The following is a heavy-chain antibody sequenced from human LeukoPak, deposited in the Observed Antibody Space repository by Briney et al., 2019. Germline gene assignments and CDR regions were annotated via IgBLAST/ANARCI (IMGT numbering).Heavy chain of an antibody. CDR3: ARGPPYYDSSGYYYGGTAFDI. CDR1: GFTFSSYW. V-gene: IGHV3-74*01. J-gene: IGHJ3*02. D-gene: IGHD3-22*01. Sequence: GVSLRLSCVVSGFTFSSYWMHWVRQAPGKGLVWVSRISSDESSTSSADSVKGRFTISRDNAKNTLYLQMNSLRAEDTAVYYCARGPPYYDSSGYYYGGTAFDIWGQGTMVTVSS. CDR2: ISSDESST.